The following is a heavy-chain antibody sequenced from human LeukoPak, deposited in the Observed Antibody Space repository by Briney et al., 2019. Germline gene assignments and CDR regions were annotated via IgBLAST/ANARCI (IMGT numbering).Heavy chain of an antibody. Sequence: GGSLRLSCSASGFTFKTYSMHWVRQAPGKGLEWISYISSSSTTIFYADSVNGRFTISRDNSKNSLYLQMNTLRPDDTAVYYCVNSQWLLLDYFDSWGQGTLVTVSS. CDR3: VNSQWLLLDYFDS. V-gene: IGHV3-48*04. CDR2: ISSSSTTI. J-gene: IGHJ4*02. CDR1: GFTFKTYS. D-gene: IGHD6-19*01.